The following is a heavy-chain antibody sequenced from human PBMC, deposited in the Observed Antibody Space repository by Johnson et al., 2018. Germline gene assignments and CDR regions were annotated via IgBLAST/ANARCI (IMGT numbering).Heavy chain of an antibody. V-gene: IGHV3-53*01. Sequence: VQLVESGGGLVQPGGSLRLSCAASGFTVSSNYMSWVRQVPGKGLEWVSVIYSGGSTYYADSVKGRFTISRDNSKNTLYLQMNSLRAEDTAVYYCARDSAYYGRDVWGQGTTVTVSS. CDR1: GFTVSSNY. J-gene: IGHJ6*02. CDR3: ARDSAYYGRDV. CDR2: IYSGGST.